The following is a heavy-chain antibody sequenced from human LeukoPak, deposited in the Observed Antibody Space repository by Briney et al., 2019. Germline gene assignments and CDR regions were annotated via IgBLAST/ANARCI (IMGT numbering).Heavy chain of an antibody. CDR3: ARDCTGIAVAGTCYYYYGMDV. CDR2: IKQDGSEK. CDR1: GFTFSSYW. V-gene: IGHV3-7*01. Sequence: GGSLRLSCAASGFTFSSYWMSWVRQAPGKGLEWVANIKQDGSEKYYVDSVKGRFTISRDNAKNSLYLHMNSLRAEDTAVYYCARDCTGIAVAGTCYYYYGMDVWGQGTTVTVSS. J-gene: IGHJ6*02. D-gene: IGHD6-19*01.